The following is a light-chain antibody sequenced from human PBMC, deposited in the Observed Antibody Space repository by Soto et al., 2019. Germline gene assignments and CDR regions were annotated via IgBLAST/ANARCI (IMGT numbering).Light chain of an antibody. J-gene: IGKJ4*01. CDR1: QSLLHSNGYNY. CDR3: MQALQTPLT. Sequence: TQSPSSLSASVGDRVTITCRSSQSLLHSNGYNYLDWYLQKPGQSPQLLIYLGSNRASGVPDRFSGSGSGTDFTLKISRVEAEDVGVYYCMQALQTPLTFGGGTKVDI. V-gene: IGKV2-28*01. CDR2: LGS.